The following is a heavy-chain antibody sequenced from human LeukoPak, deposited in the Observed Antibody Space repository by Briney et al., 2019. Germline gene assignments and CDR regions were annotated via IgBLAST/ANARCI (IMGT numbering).Heavy chain of an antibody. J-gene: IGHJ2*01. D-gene: IGHD3-9*01. CDR1: GYTFTSYA. CDR3: ARGDWHWYFDL. CDR2: INGGSGHA. Sequence: ASVKVSCKTSGYTFTSYAVRWVRQAPGQGLEWMGCINGGSGHARYSERFQDRVTITRDTSTNTAYLDLRSLRSQDTAVYYCARGDWHWYFDLWGRGTLVTVSS. V-gene: IGHV1-3*01.